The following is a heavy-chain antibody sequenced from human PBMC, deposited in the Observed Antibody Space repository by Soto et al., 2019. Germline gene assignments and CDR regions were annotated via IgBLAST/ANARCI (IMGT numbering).Heavy chain of an antibody. D-gene: IGHD1-20*01. V-gene: IGHV4-4*02. CDR3: ARVVLSITRGALDA. Sequence: QVQLQESGPGLVKPSGTLSLTCAVSGGSISSSHWWTWVRQSPGKGLEYIGEISHSGPSNSNPSLNSRVTLSVDRSKNHFSLTLTSVTAADTAVYYCARVVLSITRGALDAWGQGTPVIVSS. J-gene: IGHJ3*01. CDR2: ISHSGPS. CDR1: GGSISSSHW.